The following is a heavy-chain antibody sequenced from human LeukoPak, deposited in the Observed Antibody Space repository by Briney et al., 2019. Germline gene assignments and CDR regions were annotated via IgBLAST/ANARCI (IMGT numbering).Heavy chain of an antibody. V-gene: IGHV4-34*01. CDR1: GGSFSGYY. Sequence: PSETLSLTCAVYGGSFSGYYWSWIRQPPGKGLEWIGEINHSGSTNYNPSLKSRVTISVDTSKNQFSLKLSSVTAADTAVYYCARERYYDFWNGMDVWGQGTLVTVSS. CDR2: INHSGST. D-gene: IGHD3-3*01. J-gene: IGHJ6*02. CDR3: ARERYYDFWNGMDV.